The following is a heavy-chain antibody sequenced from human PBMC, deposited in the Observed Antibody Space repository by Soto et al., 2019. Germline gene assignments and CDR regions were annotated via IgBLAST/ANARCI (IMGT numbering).Heavy chain of an antibody. CDR1: GFSLSISGVG. J-gene: IGHJ5*02. Sequence: QITLKESGPTLVTPTQTLTLTCTFSGFSLSISGVGVGWIRQPPGKAPEWLALIRWDEDKRYSPSLRSRLSITKDTAKNQVVLTMTNMDPVDTATYYCAPSHDYNNSDWFDPWGQGTLVTVSS. D-gene: IGHD4-4*01. CDR3: APSHDYNNSDWFDP. CDR2: IRWDEDK. V-gene: IGHV2-5*02.